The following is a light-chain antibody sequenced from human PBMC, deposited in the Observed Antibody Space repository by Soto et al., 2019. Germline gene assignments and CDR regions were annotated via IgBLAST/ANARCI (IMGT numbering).Light chain of an antibody. Sequence: DIVLTQSPGTLSLSPGDRAALACGASQRLSNNFLAWYQQKPGQAPRLLISGASSRATGIPDRFSGSGSGTDFTLTITRVEPEDFAVYYCQQYATSPLTFGGGTQLDIQ. CDR3: QQYATSPLT. CDR1: QRLSNNF. J-gene: IGKJ4*01. CDR2: GAS. V-gene: IGKV3-20*01.